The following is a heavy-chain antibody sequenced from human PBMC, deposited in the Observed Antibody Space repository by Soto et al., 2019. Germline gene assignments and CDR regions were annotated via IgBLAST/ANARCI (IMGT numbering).Heavy chain of an antibody. J-gene: IGHJ4*02. Sequence: QVQLQESGPGLVKPSQTLTLTCSVSGGCINSGGYYWTWIRQHPGKGLEWIWNIYYSGSTAYKPSLKSRVTISIDTSKTHFSLKLSSVTAADTAVYYCARSSISKKIDYWGQGTLVTVSS. CDR3: ARSSISKKIDY. V-gene: IGHV4-31*03. CDR2: IYYSGST. CDR1: GGCINSGGYY. D-gene: IGHD2-2*01.